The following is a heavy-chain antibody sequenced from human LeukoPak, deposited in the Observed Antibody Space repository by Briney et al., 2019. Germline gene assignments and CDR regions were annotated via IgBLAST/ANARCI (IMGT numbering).Heavy chain of an antibody. Sequence: GGSLRLSCAASGFTFDTYAMSWVRQAPGKGLEWVSGLSGSGGSTYYADSVKGRFTISRDNAKNTLYLQMNSLRAEDTAVYYCAKGRCSGGSCYGWGFDYWGQGTLVTVSS. V-gene: IGHV3-23*01. CDR3: AKGRCSGGSCYGWGFDY. CDR2: LSGSGGST. CDR1: GFTFDTYA. D-gene: IGHD2-15*01. J-gene: IGHJ4*02.